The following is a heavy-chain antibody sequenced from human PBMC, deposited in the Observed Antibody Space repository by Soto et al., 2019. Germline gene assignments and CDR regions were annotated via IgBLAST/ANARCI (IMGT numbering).Heavy chain of an antibody. D-gene: IGHD3-16*02. CDR3: ASRLGDYIWGSYRAAGYFDY. CDR1: GFTFSSYS. V-gene: IGHV3-21*01. CDR2: ISSSSSYI. Sequence: PGGSLRLSYAASGFTFSSYSMNWVRQAPGKGLEWVSSISSSSSYIYYADSVKGRFTISRDNAKNSLYLQMNSLRAEDTAVYYCASRLGDYIWGSYRAAGYFDYWGQGTLVTVSS. J-gene: IGHJ4*02.